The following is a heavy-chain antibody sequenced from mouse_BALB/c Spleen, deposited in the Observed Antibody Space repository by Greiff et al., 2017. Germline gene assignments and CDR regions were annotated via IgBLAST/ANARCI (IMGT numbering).Heavy chain of an antibody. CDR2: ISYSGST. J-gene: IGHJ4*01. CDR1: GYSITSDYA. Sequence: EVQLQESGPGLVKPSQSLSLTCTVTGYSITSDYAWNWIRQFPGNKLEWMGYISYSGSTSYNPSLKSRISITRDTSKNQFFLQLNSVTTEDTATYYCARSAYYFYAMDYWGQGTSVTVSS. CDR3: ARSAYYFYAMDY. D-gene: IGHD2-10*01. V-gene: IGHV3-2*02.